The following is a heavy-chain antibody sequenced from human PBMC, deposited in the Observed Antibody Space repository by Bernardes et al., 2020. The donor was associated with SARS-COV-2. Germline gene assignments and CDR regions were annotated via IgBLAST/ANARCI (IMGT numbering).Heavy chain of an antibody. J-gene: IGHJ4*02. Sequence: GGSLRLSCAASGFTISPFAMHWVRKGPGQGLEWVAIISYEERTEYNADSVKGRFTISRDTSKNTIFLQMTSLRVEDTAMYYCARETQDSSSSYYDYWGQGTLVTVS. CDR3: ARETQDSSSSYYDY. V-gene: IGHV3-30*19. CDR2: ISYEERTE. CDR1: GFTISPFA. D-gene: IGHD6-6*01.